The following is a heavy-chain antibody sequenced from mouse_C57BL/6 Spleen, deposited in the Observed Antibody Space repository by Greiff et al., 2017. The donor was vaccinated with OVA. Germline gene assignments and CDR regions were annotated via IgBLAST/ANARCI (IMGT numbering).Heavy chain of an antibody. J-gene: IGHJ4*01. CDR3: AREGGTPGMDY. V-gene: IGHV1-52*01. Sequence: VQLQQPGAELVRPGSSVKLSCKASGYTFTSYWMHWVKQRPIQGLEWIGNIDPSDSETHYNQKFKDKATLTVDKSCSTAYMQLSSLTSEDSAVYYCAREGGTPGMDYWGQGTSVTVSS. CDR1: GYTFTSYW. CDR2: IDPSDSET.